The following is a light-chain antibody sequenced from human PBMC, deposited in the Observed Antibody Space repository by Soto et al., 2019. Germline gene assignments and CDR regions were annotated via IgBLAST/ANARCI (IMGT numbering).Light chain of an antibody. CDR2: EVT. J-gene: IGLJ1*01. CDR3: SAYVGSNNFV. CDR1: SGDIDYNY. Sequence: QSALTQPPSASGSPGQSVTISCTGSSGDIDYNYVSWYQHHPGKAPKLMIYEVTRRPSGVPDRFSGSKSANTAFLTVSGLQADDEGDYYCSAYVGSNNFVFGTGTKVTVL. V-gene: IGLV2-8*01.